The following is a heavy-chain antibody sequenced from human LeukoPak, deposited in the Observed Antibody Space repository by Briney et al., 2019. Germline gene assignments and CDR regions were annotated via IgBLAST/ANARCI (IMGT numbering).Heavy chain of an antibody. J-gene: IGHJ4*02. Sequence: ASAKVSCKASGGTFSSYAISWVRQAPGQGLEWMGRIIPIFGTANYAQKFQGRVPITTDESTSTAYMELSSLRSEDTAVYYCARDGGARSSGYDHGGFDYWGQGTLVTVSS. D-gene: IGHD5-12*01. V-gene: IGHV1-69*05. CDR1: GGTFSSYA. CDR3: ARDGGARSSGYDHGGFDY. CDR2: IIPIFGTA.